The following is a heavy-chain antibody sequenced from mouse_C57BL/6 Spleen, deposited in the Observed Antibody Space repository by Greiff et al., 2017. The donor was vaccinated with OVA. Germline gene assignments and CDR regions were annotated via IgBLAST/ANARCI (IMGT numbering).Heavy chain of an antibody. D-gene: IGHD2-5*01. CDR2: IDPSDSET. CDR3: ARGKDYSNYLDY. V-gene: IGHV1-52*01. J-gene: IGHJ2*01. Sequence: VKLQQPGAELVRPGSSVKLSCKASGYTFTSYWMHWVKQRPIQGLEWIGNIDPSDSETHYNQKFKDKATLTVDKSSSTAYMQLSSLTSEDSAVYYCARGKDYSNYLDYWGQGTTLTVSS. CDR1: GYTFTSYW.